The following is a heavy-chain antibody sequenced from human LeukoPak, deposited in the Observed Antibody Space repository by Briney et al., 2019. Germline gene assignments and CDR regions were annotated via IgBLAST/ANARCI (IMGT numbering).Heavy chain of an antibody. CDR3: ARGNYDYVWGSYRPSQFDY. V-gene: IGHV1-18*01. Sequence: ASVKVSCKASGYTFTSYGISWVRQAPGQGLEWMGWISAYNGNTNYAQKLQGRVTMTTDTSTSTAYMELRSLRSDDTAVYYCARGNYDYVWGSYRPSQFDYWGQGTLVTVSS. CDR2: ISAYNGNT. J-gene: IGHJ4*02. CDR1: GYTFTSYG. D-gene: IGHD3-16*02.